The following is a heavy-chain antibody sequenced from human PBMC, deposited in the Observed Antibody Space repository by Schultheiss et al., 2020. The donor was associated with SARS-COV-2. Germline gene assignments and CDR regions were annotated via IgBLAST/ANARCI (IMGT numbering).Heavy chain of an antibody. CDR2: ISYDGSNK. CDR1: GFTFSSYA. V-gene: IGHV3-30*07. Sequence: GGSLRLSCAASGFTFSSYAIHWVRQAPGKGLEWVTLISYDGSNKYYADSVKGRFTISRDNSKNTLYLQMNSLRAEDTAVYYCARDPSSGPDYWGQGTLVTVSS. D-gene: IGHD3-22*01. J-gene: IGHJ4*02. CDR3: ARDPSSGPDY.